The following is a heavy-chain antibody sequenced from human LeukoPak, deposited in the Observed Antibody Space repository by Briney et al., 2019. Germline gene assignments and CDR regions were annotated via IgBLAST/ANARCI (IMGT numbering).Heavy chain of an antibody. Sequence: SETLSLTCTVSGGSVSSSSYYWGWTRQPPGKGLEWIGSIDYSGSTYYNPSLKSRVTISVETSKNQFSLKLNSVTAADTAVYYCARLANSGSGWYKDYWGQGTLVTVSS. J-gene: IGHJ4*02. D-gene: IGHD6-19*01. CDR1: GGSVSSSSYY. V-gene: IGHV4-39*01. CDR3: ARLANSGSGWYKDY. CDR2: IDYSGST.